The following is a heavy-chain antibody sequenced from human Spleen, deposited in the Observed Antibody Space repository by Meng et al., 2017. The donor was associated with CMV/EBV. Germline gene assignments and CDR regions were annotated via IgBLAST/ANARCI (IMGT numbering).Heavy chain of an antibody. D-gene: IGHD3-16*02. CDR2: ISDTGSLI. CDR1: GFNFGDYY. Sequence: GESLKISCAASGFNFGDYYMSWVRQAPGKGLEWVSYISDTGSLIYYADSVRGRFTISRDNAKKSLYLQMNSLRAEDAAVYYCAASSVIAPFYWGQGTLVTVSS. V-gene: IGHV3-11*04. J-gene: IGHJ4*02. CDR3: AASSVIAPFY.